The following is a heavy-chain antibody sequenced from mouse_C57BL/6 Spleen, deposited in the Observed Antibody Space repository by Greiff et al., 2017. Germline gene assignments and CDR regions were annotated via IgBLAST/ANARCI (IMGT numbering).Heavy chain of an antibody. V-gene: IGHV1-64*01. CDR3: AKRGFITTVVAFDY. CDR2: IHPNSGST. CDR1: GYTFTSYW. Sequence: QVQLQQPGAELVTPVASVKLSCKASGYTFTSYWMPWVKPRPGQGLEWIGMIHPNSGSTNYNEKFKSKTTLTVDKSSSTADMQLSSLTSEDSAVYYCAKRGFITTVVAFDYWGQGTTLTVSS. J-gene: IGHJ2*01. D-gene: IGHD1-1*01.